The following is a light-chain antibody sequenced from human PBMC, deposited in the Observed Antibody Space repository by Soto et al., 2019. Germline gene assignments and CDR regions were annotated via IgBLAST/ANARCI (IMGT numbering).Light chain of an antibody. J-gene: IGLJ2*01. CDR2: LEGSGSN. CDR3: ETWDSNPQV. V-gene: IGLV4-60*02. CDR1: SGHSSYI. Sequence: QLVRTQSSSASASLGSSVKLTCTLSSGHSSYIIAWHQQQPGKAPRYLMKLEGSGSNNKGSGVPDRFSGSSSGADRYLTISNLQFEAAADYYSETWDSNPQVFGGGTKVTVL.